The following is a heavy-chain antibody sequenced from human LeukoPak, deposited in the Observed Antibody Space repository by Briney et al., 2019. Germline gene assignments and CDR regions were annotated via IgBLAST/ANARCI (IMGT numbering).Heavy chain of an antibody. D-gene: IGHD3-3*01. V-gene: IGHV4-61*05. CDR1: GGSISSSSYY. CDR3: ARSRWYDFWSGYGYFDY. Sequence: SETLSLTCTVSGGSISSSSYYWGWIRQPPGTGLEWIGYIYYSGSTNYNPSLKSRVTISVDTSKNQFSLKLSSVTAADTAVYYCARSRWYDFWSGYGYFDYWGQGTLVTVSS. J-gene: IGHJ4*02. CDR2: IYYSGST.